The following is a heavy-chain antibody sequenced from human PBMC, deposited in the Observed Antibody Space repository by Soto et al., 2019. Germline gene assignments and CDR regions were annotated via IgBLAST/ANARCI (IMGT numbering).Heavy chain of an antibody. CDR3: AREGVRFLRSELCYCGMDV. J-gene: IGHJ6*02. CDR2: INHSGST. CDR1: GGSFSCYY. V-gene: IGHV4-34*01. D-gene: IGHD3-3*01. Sequence: AETLARSFAVYGGSFSCYYWSWIRQPPGKVLELIGEINHSGSTNYNPSLKSRVTISVDTYKNQFSLKLSSVTAADTAVYYCAREGVRFLRSELCYCGMDVWGEGTTVTDSS.